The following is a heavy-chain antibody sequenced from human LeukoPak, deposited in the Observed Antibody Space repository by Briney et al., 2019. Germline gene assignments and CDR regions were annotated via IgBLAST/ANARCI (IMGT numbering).Heavy chain of an antibody. CDR3: ANHLACGSTSCPPFDD. CDR2: ISSSSSYI. J-gene: IGHJ4*02. V-gene: IGHV3-21*01. CDR1: GFTFSSYS. D-gene: IGHD2-2*01. Sequence: GGSLRLSCAASGFTFSSYSMNWVRQAPGKGPEWVSSISSSSSYIYYADSVKGRFTISRDNAKNSLYLQMNSLRAEDTAVYYCANHLACGSTSCPPFDDWGQGTLVTVSS.